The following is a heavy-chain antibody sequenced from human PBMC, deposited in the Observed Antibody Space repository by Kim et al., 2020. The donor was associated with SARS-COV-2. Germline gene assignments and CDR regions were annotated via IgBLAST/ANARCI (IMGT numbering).Heavy chain of an antibody. J-gene: IGHJ4*02. Sequence: ASVKVSCKASGYTFTSYDINWVRQATGQGLEWMGWMNPNSGNTGYAQKFQGRVTMTRNTSISTAYMELSSLRSEDTAVYYCARGRLLRYFDWSSWGGHYFDYWGQGTLVTVSS. CDR1: GYTFTSYD. CDR2: MNPNSGNT. CDR3: ARGRLLRYFDWSSWGGHYFDY. V-gene: IGHV1-8*01. D-gene: IGHD3-9*01.